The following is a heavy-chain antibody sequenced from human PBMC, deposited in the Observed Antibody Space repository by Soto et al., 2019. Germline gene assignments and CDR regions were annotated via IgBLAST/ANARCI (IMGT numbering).Heavy chain of an antibody. CDR2: IYWDDDK. Sequence: QLTLKESGPTLVKPTQTLTLTCTFSGLSLSTSGEAVGWIRQPPGKALEWLALIYWDDDKRYNPTLKTRLTITKDTSKNQVVLTLTNMDPVDTATYYCAHYVSTSPAGWFDPWGQGILVTVSS. V-gene: IGHV2-5*02. D-gene: IGHD3-10*02. J-gene: IGHJ5*02. CDR3: AHYVSTSPAGWFDP. CDR1: GLSLSTSGEA.